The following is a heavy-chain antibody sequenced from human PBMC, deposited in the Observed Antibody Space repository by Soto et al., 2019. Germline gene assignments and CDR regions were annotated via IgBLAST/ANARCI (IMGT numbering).Heavy chain of an antibody. CDR2: INPSGGST. V-gene: IGHV1-46*01. J-gene: IGHJ5*02. CDR1: GYTLTELS. Sequence: ASVKVSWKVSGYTLTELSMHWVRQAPGKGLEWMGIINPSGGSTSYAQKFQGRVTMTRDTSTSTVYMELSSLRSEGTAVYYCARVKGSGWLNWFDPWGQRTPVTGSS. D-gene: IGHD6-19*01. CDR3: ARVKGSGWLNWFDP.